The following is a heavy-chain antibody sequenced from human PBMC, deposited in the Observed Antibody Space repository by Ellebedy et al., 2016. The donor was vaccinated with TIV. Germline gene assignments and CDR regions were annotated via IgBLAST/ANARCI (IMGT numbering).Heavy chain of an antibody. CDR1: GDSVSVDSINTY. CDR3: ARGGYGWDY. D-gene: IGHD3-10*01. J-gene: IGHJ4*02. V-gene: IGHV4-4*07. CDR2: IQTTGST. Sequence: SETLSLTCTVSGDSVSVDSINTYWTWIRQPAGKGLEWIGRIQTTGSTNYKSSLTSRVTMSLDTSKNQFSLKLNSVTAADTAVYYCARGGYGWDYWGQGTLVTVSS.